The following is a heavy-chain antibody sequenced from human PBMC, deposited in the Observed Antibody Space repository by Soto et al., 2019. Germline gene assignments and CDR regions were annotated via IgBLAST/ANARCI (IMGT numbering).Heavy chain of an antibody. CDR3: ARDPIRGYSYGFFDY. Sequence: SVKVSCKASGGTFSSYAISWVRQAPGQGLEWMGGIIPIFGTANYAQKFQGRVTITADESTSTAYMELSSLRSEDTAVYYCARDPIRGYSYGFFDYWGQGXLVTVYS. D-gene: IGHD5-18*01. V-gene: IGHV1-69*13. CDR1: GGTFSSYA. CDR2: IIPIFGTA. J-gene: IGHJ4*02.